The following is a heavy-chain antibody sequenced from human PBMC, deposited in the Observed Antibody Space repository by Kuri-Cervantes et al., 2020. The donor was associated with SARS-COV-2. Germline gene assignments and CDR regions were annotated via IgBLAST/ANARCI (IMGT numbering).Heavy chain of an antibody. V-gene: IGHV4-39*07. CDR1: GGSISSSSYY. J-gene: IGHJ4*02. D-gene: IGHD3-10*01. CDR3: ARVKDWFGEPKFDY. CDR2: IYYIGST. Sequence: GSLRLSCTVSGGSISSSSYYWGCIRQPPGKGLDWIGSIYYIGSTYYNPSLKSRATIYVSTSKNQFSLKLSSVTAAGTAVYYCARVKDWFGEPKFDYWGQGTLVTVSS.